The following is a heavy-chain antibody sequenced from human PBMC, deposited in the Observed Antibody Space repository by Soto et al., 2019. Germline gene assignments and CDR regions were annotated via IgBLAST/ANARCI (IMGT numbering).Heavy chain of an antibody. V-gene: IGHV4-31*03. Sequence: QVQLQESGPGLVKPSQTLSLTCTVSGGSITNGVYYWSWIRQHPGKGLEWIGYMHYSGSSYYDPSLKRRVTLSVAPSENQFSLKLSSVTAADTAVYYCARAHVATIPASYYFDFWGQGALVTVSS. J-gene: IGHJ4*02. CDR3: ARAHVATIPASYYFDF. CDR1: GGSITNGVYY. D-gene: IGHD5-12*01. CDR2: MHYSGSS.